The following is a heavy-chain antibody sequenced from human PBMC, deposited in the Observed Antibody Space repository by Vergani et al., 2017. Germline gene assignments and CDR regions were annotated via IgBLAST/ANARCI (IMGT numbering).Heavy chain of an antibody. J-gene: IGHJ3*02. Sequence: EVQLLESGGGLVQPGGSLRLSCAASGFTFSNYAMNWVRQAPGKGLEWVSGISGSAGGTYYTGSVKGRFTISRDNSKNTLYLQMNSLRVEDTAIYYCAKDYNFWSGQGAFDIWGQGTMVTVSS. V-gene: IGHV3-23*01. CDR2: ISGSAGGT. CDR3: AKDYNFWSGQGAFDI. CDR1: GFTFSNYA. D-gene: IGHD3-3*01.